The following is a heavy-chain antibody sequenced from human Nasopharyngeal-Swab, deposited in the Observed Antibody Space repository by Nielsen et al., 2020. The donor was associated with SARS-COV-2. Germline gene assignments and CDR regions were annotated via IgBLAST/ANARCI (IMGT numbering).Heavy chain of an antibody. CDR1: GFSVSSNY. CDR2: IHGGGTK. D-gene: IGHD5-24*01. CDR3: AREGRDGSVSS. V-gene: IGHV3-53*01. J-gene: IGHJ5*02. Sequence: GGSLRLSCAASGFSVSSNYMHWIRLAPGKGLEWFSVIHGGGTKYYADSVKGRFTVSRDNTKNSLFLKMNSLRAEEKAVYFCAREGRDGSVSSWGQGTLVTVSS.